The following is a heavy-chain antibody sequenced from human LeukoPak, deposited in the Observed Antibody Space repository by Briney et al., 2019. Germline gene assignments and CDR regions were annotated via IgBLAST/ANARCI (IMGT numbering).Heavy chain of an antibody. Sequence: PGGSLRLSCAVSGFTSSSHAMSWVRQAPGKGLEWVSAISADSYYTYYADSVQGRFTISRDNSENTLYLQMNSLRAEDTALYYCANFVDTSMGGNDYWGQGTLVTVSS. CDR1: GFTSSSHA. CDR2: ISADSYYT. V-gene: IGHV3-23*01. CDR3: ANFVDTSMGGNDY. D-gene: IGHD5-18*01. J-gene: IGHJ4*02.